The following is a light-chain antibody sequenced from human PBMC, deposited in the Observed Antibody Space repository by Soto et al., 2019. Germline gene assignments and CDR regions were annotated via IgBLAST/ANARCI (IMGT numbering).Light chain of an antibody. Sequence: QSVMTQPPSVSAAPGQKVTISCSGSSSNIGGNSVSWYQQLPGTAPKLLIYDDNKRPSGIPDRFSGSKSGNTASLTVSGLQAEDEADYYCSSYTGSNSYVFGTGTKVTVL. CDR1: SSNIGGNS. CDR3: SSYTGSNSYV. V-gene: IGLV1-51*01. J-gene: IGLJ1*01. CDR2: DDN.